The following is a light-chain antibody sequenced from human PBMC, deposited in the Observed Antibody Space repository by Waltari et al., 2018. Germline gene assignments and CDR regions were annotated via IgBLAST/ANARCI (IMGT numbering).Light chain of an antibody. J-gene: IGKJ5*01. V-gene: IGKV3-15*01. CDR3: QQYNNWLIT. Sequence: EIVMTQSPATLSVSPGERATLSSRASQCVSSNLAWDQQKPGQAPRLLIFGASSRATGIPGRFSGSGSGTEFTLTISSLQSEDFAVYYCQQYNNWLITFGQGTRLEIK. CDR1: QCVSSN. CDR2: GAS.